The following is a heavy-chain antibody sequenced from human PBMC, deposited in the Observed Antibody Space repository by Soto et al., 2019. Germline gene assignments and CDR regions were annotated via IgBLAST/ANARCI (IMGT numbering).Heavy chain of an antibody. V-gene: IGHV4-59*13. D-gene: IGHD3-10*01. J-gene: IGHJ6*02. CDR3: ARRSEYHYGSGKYYGLDV. CDR1: GGSMSSFS. CDR2: ISHSGRS. Sequence: SETLSLTCAVSGGSMSSFSWSWIRQPPGKGLEFIGSISHSGRSEYNPSLKDRIILSVDVSKNQFSLNLKSMKAADTAMYYCARRSEYHYGSGKYYGLDVWGQGTTVTVSS.